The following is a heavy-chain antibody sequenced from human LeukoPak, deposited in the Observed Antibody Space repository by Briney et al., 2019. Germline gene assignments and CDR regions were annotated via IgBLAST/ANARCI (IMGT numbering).Heavy chain of an antibody. D-gene: IGHD2-21*02. V-gene: IGHV4-34*01. CDR1: GGSFSGYY. CDR2: INHSGST. Sequence: SETLSLTCAVYGGSFSGYYWSWLRQPPGKGLEWIGEINHSGSTNYNPSLTSRVTISVDTSKNLFSLKLSSVTAADTAVYYCARRVTDTYYYYYYIDVRGKGTTVTVSS. CDR3: ARRVTDTYYYYYYIDV. J-gene: IGHJ6*03.